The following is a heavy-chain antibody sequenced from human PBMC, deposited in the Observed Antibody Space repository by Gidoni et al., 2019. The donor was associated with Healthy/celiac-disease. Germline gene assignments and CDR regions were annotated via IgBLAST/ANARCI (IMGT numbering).Heavy chain of an antibody. V-gene: IGHV1-46*01. Sequence: QVQLVQSGAEVKKPGASVKVSCKASGYTFTSYYMHWLRQAPGQGLEWMGIINPSGGSTSYAQKCQGRVNMTRETSTSTVYMELSSLRSEDTAVYYCARMRRENYDILTGPSYYYGMDVWGQGTTVTVSS. J-gene: IGHJ6*02. CDR3: ARMRRENYDILTGPSYYYGMDV. CDR2: INPSGGST. D-gene: IGHD3-9*01. CDR1: GYTFTSYY.